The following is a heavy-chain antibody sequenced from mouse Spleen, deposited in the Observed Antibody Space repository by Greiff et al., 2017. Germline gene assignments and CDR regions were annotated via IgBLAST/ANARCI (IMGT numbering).Heavy chain of an antibody. CDR3: ARYGHYSKNAMDY. CDR2: IDPSDSYT. CDR1: GYTFTSYW. Sequence: QVQLKQPGAELVMPGASVKLSCKASGYTFTSYWMHWVKQRPGQGLEWIGEIDPSDSYTNYNQKFKGKATLTVDKSSSTAYMQLSSLTSEDSAVYYCARYGHYSKNAMDYWGQGTSVTVSS. V-gene: IGHV1-69*01. D-gene: IGHD2-5*01. J-gene: IGHJ4*01.